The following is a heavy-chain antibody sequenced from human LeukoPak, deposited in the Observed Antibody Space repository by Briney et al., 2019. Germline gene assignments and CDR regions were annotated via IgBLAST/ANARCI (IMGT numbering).Heavy chain of an antibody. D-gene: IGHD6-13*01. CDR1: GFTFRNYW. Sequence: GGSLRLSCAASGFTFRNYWMSWVRQVPGKGLEWVVNINEGGDEKNYVDSVKGRFTASRDNAQNSLYLQMNSLRVEDTAVYYCARHPNSNWDYWGQGTLVTVSS. V-gene: IGHV3-7*03. CDR2: INEGGDEK. J-gene: IGHJ4*02. CDR3: ARHPNSNWDY.